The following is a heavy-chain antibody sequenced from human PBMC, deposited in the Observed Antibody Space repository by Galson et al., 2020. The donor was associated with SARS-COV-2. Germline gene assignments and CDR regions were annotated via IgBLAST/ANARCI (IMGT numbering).Heavy chain of an antibody. CDR3: AIHWAVCGGDCTYFDY. CDR2: FDPEDGET. V-gene: IGHV1-24*01. D-gene: IGHD2-21*02. Sequence: ASVKVSCKVSGYTLTELSMHWVRQAPGKGLEWMGGFDPEDGETIYAQKFQGRVTMTEDTSTDTAYMELSSLRSEDTAVYYCAIHWAVCGGDCTYFDYWGQGTLVTVSS. J-gene: IGHJ4*02. CDR1: GYTLTELS.